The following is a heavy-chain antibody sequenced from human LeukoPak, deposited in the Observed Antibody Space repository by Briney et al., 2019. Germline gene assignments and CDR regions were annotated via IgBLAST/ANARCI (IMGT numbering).Heavy chain of an antibody. CDR3: ARQRCGGDCYSGAFDI. CDR1: GFTFSSYS. CDR2: ISSSRSYI. V-gene: IGHV3-21*01. J-gene: IGHJ3*02. Sequence: GGSLRLSCAASGFTFSSYSMSWVRQAPGKGLEWVSFISSSRSYICYADSVKGRFTISRDNTKNSLYLQMNSLRAEDTALYYCARQRCGGDCYSGAFDIWGQGTMVTVSS. D-gene: IGHD2-21*02.